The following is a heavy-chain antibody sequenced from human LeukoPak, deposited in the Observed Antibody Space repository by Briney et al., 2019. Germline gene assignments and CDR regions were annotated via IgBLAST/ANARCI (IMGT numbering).Heavy chain of an antibody. Sequence: ASVKVSCKPSGYTFTSYDINWVRPATGQGLEWMGWMNPNSGNTGYAQKFQGRVTMTRNTSISTAYMELSSLRSEDTAVYYCARVNRYCSSTSCYFAFDWFDPWGQGTLVTVSS. CDR3: ARVNRYCSSTSCYFAFDWFDP. CDR2: MNPNSGNT. CDR1: GYTFTSYD. J-gene: IGHJ5*02. V-gene: IGHV1-8*01. D-gene: IGHD2-2*01.